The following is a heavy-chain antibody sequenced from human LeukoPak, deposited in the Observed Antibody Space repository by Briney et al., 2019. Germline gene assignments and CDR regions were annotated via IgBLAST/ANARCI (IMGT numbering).Heavy chain of an antibody. Sequence: GGSLRLSCAASGFTVSSNYMSWVRQAPGKGLEWVSVIYSGGSTYYADSVKGRFTISRDNSKNTLYLQMNSLRAEDTAVYYCARVEILRDAFDIWGQGTMVTVSS. V-gene: IGHV3-53*01. J-gene: IGHJ3*02. CDR2: IYSGGST. D-gene: IGHD2-15*01. CDR1: GFTVSSNY. CDR3: ARVEILRDAFDI.